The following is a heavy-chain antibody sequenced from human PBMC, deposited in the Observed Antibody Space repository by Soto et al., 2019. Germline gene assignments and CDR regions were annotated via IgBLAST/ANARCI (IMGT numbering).Heavy chain of an antibody. Sequence: QVQLVESGGGVVQPGRSLRLSCAASGFTFSSYGMHWVRQAPGKGLEWVAVIWYDGSNKYYADSVKGRFTISRDNSKNTLYLQMNSLRAEDTAVYYCARVKVVVPAAMGFIDYWGQGTLVTVSS. CDR3: ARVKVVVPAAMGFIDY. V-gene: IGHV3-33*01. J-gene: IGHJ4*02. CDR1: GFTFSSYG. D-gene: IGHD2-2*01. CDR2: IWYDGSNK.